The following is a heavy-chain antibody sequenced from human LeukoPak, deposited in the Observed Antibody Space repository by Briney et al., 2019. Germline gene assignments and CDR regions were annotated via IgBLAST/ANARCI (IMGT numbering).Heavy chain of an antibody. V-gene: IGHV3-21*01. CDR3: XXXDVGATLLFDY. J-gene: IGHJ4*02. CDR2: ISSSSSYI. CDR1: GFTFSSYS. D-gene: IGHD1-26*01. Sequence: GGSLRLSCAASGFTFSSYSMNWVRQAPGKGLEWVSSISSSSSYIYYADSVKGRFTISRDNAKNSLYLQMNSLRAEDTAVYYCXXXDVGATLLFDYWGQGTLVTVSS.